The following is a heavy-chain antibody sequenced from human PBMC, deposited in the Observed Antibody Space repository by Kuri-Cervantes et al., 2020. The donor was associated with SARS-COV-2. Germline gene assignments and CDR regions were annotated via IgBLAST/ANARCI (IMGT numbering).Heavy chain of an antibody. V-gene: IGHV3-11*06. Sequence: GGSLRLSCVASGFSFSDYYMSWIRQAPGKGLEWVSYISGSGGYTNYADSVKGRLTISRDNAKNSVYLQMRSVRAEDTAVYYCARDLISVTAYFDFWGQGTQVTVSS. CDR2: ISGSGGYT. D-gene: IGHD2-21*02. CDR3: ARDLISVTAYFDF. CDR1: GFSFSDYY. J-gene: IGHJ4*02.